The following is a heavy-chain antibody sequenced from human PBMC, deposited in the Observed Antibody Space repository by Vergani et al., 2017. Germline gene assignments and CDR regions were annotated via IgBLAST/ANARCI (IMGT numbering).Heavy chain of an antibody. D-gene: IGHD2/OR15-2a*01. J-gene: IGHJ2*01. V-gene: IGHV3-23*01. CDR3: AKHRIMRYFSDWHFDL. CDR1: GLTFRNYA. CDR2: ISGSGGST. Sequence: EVQLLESGGGLVQPGGSLRVSCAVSGLTFRNYAMSWVRQAPGKGLEWVSAISGSGGSTYYADSVKGRFTISRDNSKNTLYLQMNSLRAEDTAVFFCAKHRIMRYFSDWHFDLWGRGTLVTVSS.